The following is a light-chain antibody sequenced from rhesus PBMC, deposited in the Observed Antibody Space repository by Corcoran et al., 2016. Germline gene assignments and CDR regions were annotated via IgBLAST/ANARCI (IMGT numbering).Light chain of an antibody. CDR1: QGIAGW. V-gene: IGKV1-21*01. CDR3: QQYNSMPRT. J-gene: IGKJ1*01. CDR2: QAS. Sequence: DIQMTQSPSSLSASVGDRVTITCRASQGIAGWLAWYKQKPAKAPKLLVSQASNLQNGVPSRFSGSGYGSDFTLTISSLQPEDFATYYCQQYNSMPRTFGQGTRVEVK.